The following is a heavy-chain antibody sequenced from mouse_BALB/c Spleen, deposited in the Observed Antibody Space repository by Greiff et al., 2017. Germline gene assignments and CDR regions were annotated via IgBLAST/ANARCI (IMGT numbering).Heavy chain of an antibody. CDR1: GFNIKDYY. Sequence: EVQLQQSGAELVRPGALVKLSCKASGFNIKDYYMHWVKQRPEQGLEWIGWIDPENGNTIYDPKFQGKATITADTSSNTAYLQLSSLTSEDTAVYYCARAYDYPFDYWGQGTTLTVSS. D-gene: IGHD2-4*01. CDR3: ARAYDYPFDY. V-gene: IGHV14-1*02. J-gene: IGHJ2*01. CDR2: IDPENGNT.